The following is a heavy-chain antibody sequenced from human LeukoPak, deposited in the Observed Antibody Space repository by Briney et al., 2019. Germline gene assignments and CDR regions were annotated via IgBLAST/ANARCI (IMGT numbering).Heavy chain of an antibody. J-gene: IGHJ3*02. Sequence: PGGSLRLSCVASGFTLRHYGMHWVRQAPGKGLEWMAFISHDGSNTYSLDSVRGRFTISRDNSKNTLFLQMNSLSAEDTAVYYCARVSSAGVFRAFDIWGQGTMVTVSS. V-gene: IGHV3-30*03. CDR1: GFTLRHYG. D-gene: IGHD6-13*01. CDR3: ARVSSAGVFRAFDI. CDR2: ISHDGSNT.